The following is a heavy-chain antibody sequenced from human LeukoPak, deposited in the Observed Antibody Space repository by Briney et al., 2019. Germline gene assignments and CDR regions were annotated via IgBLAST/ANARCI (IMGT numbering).Heavy chain of an antibody. Sequence: SETLSLTCAVYGGSFSGYYWSWIRQPPGKGLVWVEEINHSGSTNYNPSLKSRVTISVDTSKNQFSLKLSSVTAADTAVYYCARGDILTGYFSLFDYWGQGTLVTVSS. V-gene: IGHV4-34*01. J-gene: IGHJ4*02. D-gene: IGHD3-9*01. CDR1: GGSFSGYY. CDR2: INHSGST. CDR3: ARGDILTGYFSLFDY.